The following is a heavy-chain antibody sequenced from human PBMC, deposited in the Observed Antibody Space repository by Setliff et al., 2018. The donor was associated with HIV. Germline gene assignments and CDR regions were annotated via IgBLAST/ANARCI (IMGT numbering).Heavy chain of an antibody. CDR3: NTVRTRYSSTWF. D-gene: IGHD6-13*01. CDR1: GFTFSNAW. Sequence: PGGSLRLSCAASGFTFSNAWMNWVRQAPGKGLKWVGRMKSKTDGGTTDYAAPVKGRFTISRDYSKSTLYLQMNSLKPEDSAVYYCNTVRTRYSSTWFWGQGTLVTVSS. CDR2: MKSKTDGGTT. J-gene: IGHJ4*02. V-gene: IGHV3-15*07.